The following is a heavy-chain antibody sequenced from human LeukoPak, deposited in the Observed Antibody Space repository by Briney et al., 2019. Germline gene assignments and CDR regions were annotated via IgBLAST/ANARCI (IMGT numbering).Heavy chain of an antibody. CDR2: IYHSGST. D-gene: IGHD1-26*01. J-gene: IGHJ4*02. CDR1: GGSISSGGYY. Sequence: PSETPSLTCTVSGGSISSGGYYWSWIRQPPGKGLEWIGYIYHSGSTYYNPSLKSRVTISVDRSKNQFSLKLSSVTAADTAVYYCARVLLVGATDWGQGTLVTVSS. CDR3: ARVLLVGATD. V-gene: IGHV4-30-2*01.